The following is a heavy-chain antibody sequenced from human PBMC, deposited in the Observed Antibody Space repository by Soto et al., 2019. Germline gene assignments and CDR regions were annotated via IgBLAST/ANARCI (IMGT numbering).Heavy chain of an antibody. Sequence: PSETLSLTCTVSGGSISSGDYYWSWIRQPPGKGLEWIGYIYYSGSTYYNPSLKSRVTISVDTSKNQFSLKLSSVTAADTAVYYCAKSEFGGKSVAFDYWGQGTLVTVSS. CDR3: AKSEFGGKSVAFDY. CDR2: IYYSGST. J-gene: IGHJ4*02. D-gene: IGHD2-15*01. CDR1: GGSISSGDYY. V-gene: IGHV4-30-4*01.